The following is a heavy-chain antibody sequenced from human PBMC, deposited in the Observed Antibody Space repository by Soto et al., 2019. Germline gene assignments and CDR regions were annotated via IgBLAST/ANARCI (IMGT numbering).Heavy chain of an antibody. V-gene: IGHV3-48*02. D-gene: IGHD1-26*01. CDR3: ARGLSASCWDGPDC. CDR1: RFTFTTYT. Sequence: GSLSLSCAASRFTFTTYTMNCFRQAQGKGLAWVSYISSSSSTIYYADPVKGRFPISRANAKNPLYLQMNSLRDEDTAVYYCARGLSASCWDGPDCWGQGTLVTVAS. J-gene: IGHJ4*02. CDR2: ISSSSSTI.